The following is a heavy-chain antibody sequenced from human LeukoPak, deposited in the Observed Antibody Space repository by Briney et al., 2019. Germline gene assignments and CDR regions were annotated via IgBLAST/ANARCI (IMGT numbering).Heavy chain of an antibody. V-gene: IGHV4-61*02. CDR1: GGSISSGSYY. Sequence: PSQTLSLTCTVSGGSISSGSYYWSWIRQPAGKGLEWIGRIYTSGSTNYNPSLKSRVTISVDTSKNQFSLKLSSVTAADTAVYYCARGTLTTRADYWGQGTLVTVSS. D-gene: IGHD4-17*01. CDR2: IYTSGST. CDR3: ARGTLTTRADY. J-gene: IGHJ4*02.